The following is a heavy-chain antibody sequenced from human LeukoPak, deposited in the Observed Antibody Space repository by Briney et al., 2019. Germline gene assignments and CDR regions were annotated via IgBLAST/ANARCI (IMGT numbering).Heavy chain of an antibody. CDR1: GGSFSSYY. CDR2: LDLRGST. Sequence: SETLSLTCAVYGGSFSSYYWSWVRQPPGKGLEWVGELDLRGSTNYNPSLKSRVSMSLDTSKNQFSLKLTPVPAADTAVYYCPRGVGAETAATFCGQGALVTVSS. V-gene: IGHV4-34*01. D-gene: IGHD1-26*01. CDR3: PRGVGAETAATF. J-gene: IGHJ4*02.